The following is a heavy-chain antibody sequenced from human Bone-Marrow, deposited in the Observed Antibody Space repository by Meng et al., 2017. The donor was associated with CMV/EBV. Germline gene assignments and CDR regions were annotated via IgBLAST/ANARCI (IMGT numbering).Heavy chain of an antibody. CDR2: ISSSSSYI. J-gene: IGHJ3*02. CDR1: GFTFSSYS. CDR3: AVDCSSTSCYFINDAFDI. V-gene: IGHV3-21*01. Sequence: GGSLRLSCAASGFTFSSYSMNWVRQAPGKGLEWVSSISSSSSYIYYADSVKGRFTISRDNAKNSLYLQMNSLRAEDTAVYYCAVDCSSTSCYFINDAFDIWGQGTMVTL. D-gene: IGHD2-2*01.